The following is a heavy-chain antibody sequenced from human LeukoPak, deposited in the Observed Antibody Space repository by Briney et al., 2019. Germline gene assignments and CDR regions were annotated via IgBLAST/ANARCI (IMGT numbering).Heavy chain of an antibody. CDR1: GGPISSYY. CDR3: AREATVTARAFDI. CDR2: IYTSGNT. D-gene: IGHD4-17*01. Sequence: SETLSLTCTVSGGPISSYYWSWIRQPTGKRLEGIGRIYTSGNTNYNPSLNSRVTMSVDTSKNQFSLKLSSVTAADTAVYYCAREATVTARAFDIWGQGTLVTVSS. J-gene: IGHJ3*02. V-gene: IGHV4-4*07.